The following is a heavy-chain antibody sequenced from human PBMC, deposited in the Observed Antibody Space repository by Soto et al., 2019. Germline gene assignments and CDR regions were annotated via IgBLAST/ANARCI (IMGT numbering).Heavy chain of an antibody. Sequence: PSETLSLTCTVSGGSISSYYWSRIRQPPGKGLEWIGYIYYSGSTNYNPSLKSRVTISVDTSKNQFSLKLSSVTAADTAVYYCARAVGFSSSYMDVWSKGTTVTVSS. D-gene: IGHD6-13*01. CDR3: ARAVGFSSSYMDV. CDR2: IYYSGST. J-gene: IGHJ6*03. CDR1: GGSISSYY. V-gene: IGHV4-59*01.